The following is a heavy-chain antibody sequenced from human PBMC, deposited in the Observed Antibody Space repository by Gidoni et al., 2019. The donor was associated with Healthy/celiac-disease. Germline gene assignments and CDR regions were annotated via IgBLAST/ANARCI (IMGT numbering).Heavy chain of an antibody. D-gene: IGHD5-18*01. CDR3: ARDPDTAMVGGDAFDI. V-gene: IGHV3-21*01. Sequence: EVQLVESRGGLVKPGGSLRLSCAASGFTFSSYSMNWVRQAPGKGLEWVSSISSSSSYIYYADSVKGRFTISRDNAKNSLYLQMNSLRAEDTAVYYCARDPDTAMVGGDAFDIWGQGTMVTVSS. CDR2: ISSSSSYI. J-gene: IGHJ3*02. CDR1: GFTFSSYS.